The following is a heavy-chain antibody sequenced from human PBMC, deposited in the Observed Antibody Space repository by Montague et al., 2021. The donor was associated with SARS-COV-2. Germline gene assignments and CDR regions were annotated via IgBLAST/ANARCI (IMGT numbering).Heavy chain of an antibody. V-gene: IGHV4-39*01. J-gene: IGHJ6*03. D-gene: IGHD3-10*01. CDR2: TSYSGRT. CDR1: GGPVSSSPYY. CDR3: ASSYCYGSGTYVYNYYMDV. Sequence: SETLSLTCTVSGGPVSSSPYYWGWIRQPPGRGLEWVGSTSYSGRTYFXPSLKSRLTISVDSSENQFSLRLSSVTAADTAVYYCASSYCYGSGTYVYNYYMDVWGKGTTVTVSS.